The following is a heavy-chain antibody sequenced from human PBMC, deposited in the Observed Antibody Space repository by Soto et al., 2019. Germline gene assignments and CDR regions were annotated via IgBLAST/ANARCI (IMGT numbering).Heavy chain of an antibody. J-gene: IGHJ4*02. CDR1: GYTFTSHY. CDR3: ARAYSGSSSPDY. Sequence: QVQLVQSGAEVKKPGASVKVSCKASGYTFTSHYMHWVRQAPGQGLEWMGIINPSGGSTNYAQKFQGRVTMTRDTSTSTVYMDLSRLRFEDTAVYYCARAYSGSSSPDYWGQGTLVTVSS. CDR2: INPSGGST. D-gene: IGHD6-6*01. V-gene: IGHV1-46*01.